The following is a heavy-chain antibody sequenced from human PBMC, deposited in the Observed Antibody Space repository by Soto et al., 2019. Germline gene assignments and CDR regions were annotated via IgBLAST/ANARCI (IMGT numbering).Heavy chain of an antibody. CDR3: ARVSSIGGSGYYYVDY. V-gene: IGHV4-4*02. Sequence: SETLSLTCAVSGGSISSSNWWSWVRQPPGKGLEWIGEIYHSGSTNYNPSLKSRVTISVDKSKNQFSLKLSSVTAADTAVYYCARVSSIGGSGYYYVDYWGQGTLVTVSS. J-gene: IGHJ4*02. D-gene: IGHD3-22*01. CDR1: GGSISSSNW. CDR2: IYHSGST.